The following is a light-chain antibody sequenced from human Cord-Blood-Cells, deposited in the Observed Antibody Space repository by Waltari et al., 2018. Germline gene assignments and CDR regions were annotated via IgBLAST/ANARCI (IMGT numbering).Light chain of an antibody. CDR1: SSDVGGYNY. Sequence: QSALTQPRSASGSPGQSVTISCTGTSSDVGGYNYVSWYHQHPGKAPTLMIYDVRRRPSGVPDRFSGSKTGNTASLTISGLQAEDEADYYCCSYAGSYTFVVFGGGTKLTVL. CDR2: DVR. CDR3: CSYAGSYTFVV. J-gene: IGLJ2*01. V-gene: IGLV2-11*01.